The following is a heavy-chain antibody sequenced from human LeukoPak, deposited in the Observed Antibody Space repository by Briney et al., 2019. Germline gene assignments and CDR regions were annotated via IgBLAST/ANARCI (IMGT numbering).Heavy chain of an antibody. V-gene: IGHV3-23*01. J-gene: IGHJ4*02. D-gene: IGHD2-15*01. CDR3: ARSYCSSASCKRRGFDY. CDR2: ISESGGST. CDR1: GFTFSTYA. Sequence: GGSLRLSCAASGFTFSTYAMSWVRQAPGKGLEWVSVISESGGSTDYADSVKGRFTISRDNSKNTLYLQMNSLRVEDTAVYYCARSYCSSASCKRRGFDYWGQGTLVTVSS.